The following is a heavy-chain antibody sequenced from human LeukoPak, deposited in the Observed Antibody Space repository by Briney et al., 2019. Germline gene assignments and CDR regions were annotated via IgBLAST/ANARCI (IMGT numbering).Heavy chain of an antibody. J-gene: IGHJ6*04. CDR3: AELGINMIGGV. V-gene: IGHV3-7*01. CDR2: IKQVGCEK. Sequence: GGSLRLSCAASGFTFSIYWMSWVRQAPGKGLEGVSNIKQVGCEKYYVDAVKGGFTISRDKAKNSLYLQMNRLRAEDTAVYYCAELGINMIGGVWGKGTTVTISS. CDR1: GFTFSIYW. D-gene: IGHD3-10*02.